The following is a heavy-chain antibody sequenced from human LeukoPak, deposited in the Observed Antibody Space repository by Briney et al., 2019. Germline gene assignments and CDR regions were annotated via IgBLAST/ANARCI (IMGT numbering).Heavy chain of an antibody. D-gene: IGHD6-6*01. CDR3: ARHDPRGAPARLGFFDY. Sequence: PSESLSLTWTVSGDSINNYYWSWIRQPPGKGLEWIGYIYYSGSTNYNPSLKSRVTIAVDPSKDQFSLNLSSVTAADTAVYYCARHDPRGAPARLGFFDYWGQGTLVTVSS. V-gene: IGHV4-59*08. J-gene: IGHJ4*02. CDR2: IYYSGST. CDR1: GDSINNYY.